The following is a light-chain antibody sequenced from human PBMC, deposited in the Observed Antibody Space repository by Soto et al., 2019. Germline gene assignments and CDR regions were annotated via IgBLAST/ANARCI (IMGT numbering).Light chain of an antibody. V-gene: IGKV4-1*01. CDR2: WAS. CDR1: QTVLHGSNY. Sequence: DIVMTQSPDSLAVSLGERATINCKSSQTVLHGSNYLAWYQQKPGQPPKLLIYWASTPESVVPDRFSGSGSAKDFTLTISSLQAEDVAVYYCQQYYSTPVTFGQGTKVEIK. J-gene: IGKJ1*01. CDR3: QQYYSTPVT.